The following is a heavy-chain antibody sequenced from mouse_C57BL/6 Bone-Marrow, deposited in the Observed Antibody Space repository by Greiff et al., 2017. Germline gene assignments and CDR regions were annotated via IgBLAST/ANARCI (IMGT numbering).Heavy chain of an antibody. CDR1: GYTFTSYW. CDR3: ARPFYYDYDGSFAY. D-gene: IGHD2-4*01. V-gene: IGHV1-72*01. Sequence: QVQLQQPGAELVKPGASVKLSCKASGYTFTSYWMHWVKQRPGRGLEWIGRIDPNSGGTKYNEKFKSKATLTVDKPSSPAYMQLSSLTSEDSAVDDCARPFYYDYDGSFAYWGQGTLVTVSA. J-gene: IGHJ3*01. CDR2: IDPNSGGT.